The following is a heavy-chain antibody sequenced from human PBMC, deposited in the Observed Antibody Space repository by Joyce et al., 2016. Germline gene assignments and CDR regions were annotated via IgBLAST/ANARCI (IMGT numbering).Heavy chain of an antibody. CDR3: AKNGGRDGLRPFDS. CDR1: GFTFGSYA. J-gene: IGHJ4*02. CDR2: CNNVSGST. D-gene: IGHD3-16*01. V-gene: IGHV3-23*01. Sequence: EVQLLESGGGLVQPGGSLRLSCEASGFTFGSYAMGWARQAPGKGLEWISGCNNVSGSTNYSDSVKGRFTISRDISTYTLYLHIKNLRAEDTAIYYCAKNGGRDGLRPFDSWGQGTLVTVSS.